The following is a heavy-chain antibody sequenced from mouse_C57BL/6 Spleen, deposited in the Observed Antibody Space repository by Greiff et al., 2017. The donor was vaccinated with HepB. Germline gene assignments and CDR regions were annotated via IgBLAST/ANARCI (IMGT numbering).Heavy chain of an antibody. D-gene: IGHD1-1*01. CDR1: GYSFTGYY. V-gene: IGHV1-42*01. J-gene: IGHJ1*03. CDR2: INPSTGGT. Sequence: VQLQQSGPELVKPGASVKISCKASGYSFTGYYMNWVKQSPEKSLEWIGEINPSTGGTTYNQKFKAKATLTVDKSSSTAYMQLKSLTSEDSAVYYCTFTVVATRYFDVWGTGTTVTVSS. CDR3: TFTVVATRYFDV.